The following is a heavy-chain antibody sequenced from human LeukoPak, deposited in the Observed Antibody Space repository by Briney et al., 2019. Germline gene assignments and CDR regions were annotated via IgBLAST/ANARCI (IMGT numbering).Heavy chain of an antibody. CDR1: GASISSYY. Sequence: SETLSLTCTVSGASISSYYWSWIRQPPGQGLEWIGYIFYRGSTNYNPSLKRRVTISVDTSKNQFSLKLSSVTAADTAVYFCARSNEHLVVVPAGMWGQGTLLTVSS. CDR2: IFYRGST. D-gene: IGHD2-2*01. J-gene: IGHJ4*02. CDR3: ARSNEHLVVVPAGM. V-gene: IGHV4-59*01.